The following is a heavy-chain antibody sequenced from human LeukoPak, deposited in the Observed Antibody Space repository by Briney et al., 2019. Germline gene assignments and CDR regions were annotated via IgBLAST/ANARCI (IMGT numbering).Heavy chain of an antibody. D-gene: IGHD6-19*01. CDR1: GGSISSYY. V-gene: IGHV4-59*01. CDR3: ARVPNSGWYYFDY. Sequence: SETLSLTCTVSGGSISSYYWSWIRQPPGKGLEWIGYIYYSGSTNYNPSLKSRVTISVGTSKNQFSLKLSSVTAADTAVYYCARVPNSGWYYFDYWGQGTLVTVSS. CDR2: IYYSGST. J-gene: IGHJ4*02.